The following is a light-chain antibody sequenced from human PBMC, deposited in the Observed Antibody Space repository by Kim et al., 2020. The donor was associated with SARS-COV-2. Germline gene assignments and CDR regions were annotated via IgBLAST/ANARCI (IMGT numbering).Light chain of an antibody. CDR3: QSYDSSNWV. Sequence: GTTVTFSCTRSSGRIASNYVQWYQQRPGSAPTPVIYEDNQRPSGVPDRFSGSIDSSSNSPSLTISGLKTEDEADYYCQSYDSSNWVFGGGTQLTVL. CDR2: EDN. J-gene: IGLJ3*02. V-gene: IGLV6-57*03. CDR1: SGRIASNY.